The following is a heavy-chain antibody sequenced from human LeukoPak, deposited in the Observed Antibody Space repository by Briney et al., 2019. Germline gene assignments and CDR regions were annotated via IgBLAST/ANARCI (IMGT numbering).Heavy chain of an antibody. CDR2: INHSGST. CDR1: GVSFSDYY. Sequence: SETLSLTCAVYGVSFSDYYWTWIRQPPGKGLEWIGEINHSGSTNYNPSLKSRVTISVDTSKNQFSLKLSSVTAADTAVYYCARGVGIVVVPAAHFDIWGQGTMVTVSS. D-gene: IGHD2-2*01. J-gene: IGHJ3*02. CDR3: ARGVGIVVVPAAHFDI. V-gene: IGHV4-34*01.